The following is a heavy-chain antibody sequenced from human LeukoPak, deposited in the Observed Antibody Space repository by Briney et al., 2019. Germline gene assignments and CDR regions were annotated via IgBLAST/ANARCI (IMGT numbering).Heavy chain of an antibody. D-gene: IGHD6-19*01. CDR2: IYYSGST. J-gene: IGHJ3*02. CDR1: GGSISSSSYY. CDR3: ARDKSSGWYLHAFDI. V-gene: IGHV4-39*07. Sequence: SETLSLTCTVSGGSISSSSYYWGWIRQPPGKGLEWIGSIYYSGSTYYNPSLKSRVTISVDTSKNQFSLKLSSVTAADTAVYYCARDKSSGWYLHAFDIWGQGTMVTVSS.